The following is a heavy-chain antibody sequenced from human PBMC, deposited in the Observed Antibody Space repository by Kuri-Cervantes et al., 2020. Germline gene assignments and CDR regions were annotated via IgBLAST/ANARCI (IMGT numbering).Heavy chain of an antibody. CDR3: ARGDDVVVPAAFDP. D-gene: IGHD2-2*01. Sequence: ASVKVSCKASGYTFTGYYMHWVRQATGQGLEWMGWMNPNSGNTGYAQKFQGRVTMTRNTSISTAYMELSSLRSEDTAVYYCARGDDVVVPAAFDPWGQGTLVTVSS. CDR2: MNPNSGNT. J-gene: IGHJ5*02. CDR1: GYTFTGYY. V-gene: IGHV1-8*02.